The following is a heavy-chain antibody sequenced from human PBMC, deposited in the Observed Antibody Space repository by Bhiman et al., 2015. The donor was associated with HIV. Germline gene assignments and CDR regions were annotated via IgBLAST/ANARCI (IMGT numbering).Heavy chain of an antibody. CDR1: GFPFSSFA. Sequence: QIQLVESGGGVVQPGKSLRLSCAASGFPFSSFAMHWVRQAPGKGLEWVGVISFDGRNEYYADSVKGRFTISRDSSENTLYLHMSSLRGEDDTAVYYCVRGLYPYGSGNYQDISWGQGTLVSVSS. CDR3: VRGLYPYGSGNYQDIS. V-gene: IGHV3-30*03. J-gene: IGHJ4*02. D-gene: IGHD3-10*01. CDR2: ISFDGRNE.